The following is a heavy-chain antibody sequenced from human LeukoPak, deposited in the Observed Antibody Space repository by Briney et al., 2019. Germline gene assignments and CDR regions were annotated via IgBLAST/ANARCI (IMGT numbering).Heavy chain of an antibody. CDR3: ARDYYDSSGYYFDY. CDR2: INPNSGGT. D-gene: IGHD3-22*01. Sequence: ASVKVSCKASGYTFTGYYMHWVRQAPGQGLEWMGWINPNSGGTNYAQKFQGRVTMTRGTSISTAYMELSRLRSDDTAVYYCARDYYDSSGYYFDYWGQGTLVTVSS. V-gene: IGHV1-2*02. CDR1: GYTFTGYY. J-gene: IGHJ4*02.